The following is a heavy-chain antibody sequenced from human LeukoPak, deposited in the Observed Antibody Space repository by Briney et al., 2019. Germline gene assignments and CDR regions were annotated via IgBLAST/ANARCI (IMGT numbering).Heavy chain of an antibody. Sequence: SETLSLTCTVSGGSISSNNYNWGWIRQPPGKGLEWIGNIYYSGSTYYNPSLKSRVTISVDTSKNQFSLKLSSVTAADTAVYYCARVSGLLWFGELPNWFDPWGQGTLVTVSS. J-gene: IGHJ5*02. CDR1: GGSISSNNYN. CDR3: ARVSGLLWFGELPNWFDP. CDR2: IYYSGST. V-gene: IGHV4-39*07. D-gene: IGHD3-10*01.